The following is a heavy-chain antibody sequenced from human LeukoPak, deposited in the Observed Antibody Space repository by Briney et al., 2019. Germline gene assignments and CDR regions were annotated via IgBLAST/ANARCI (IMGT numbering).Heavy chain of an antibody. CDR2: ISARGVST. Sequence: GGSLRLSCAASGFTFSDPAMTWVRQAPGKGLEWVSLISARGVSTYYEDSVKGRFTISRDNSNTTLYLQMGSLRAGDTAVYFCGRDIQLSYLGQGPLVTVSS. CDR1: GFTFSDPA. V-gene: IGHV3-23*01. D-gene: IGHD1-1*01. CDR3: GRDIQLSY. J-gene: IGHJ4*02.